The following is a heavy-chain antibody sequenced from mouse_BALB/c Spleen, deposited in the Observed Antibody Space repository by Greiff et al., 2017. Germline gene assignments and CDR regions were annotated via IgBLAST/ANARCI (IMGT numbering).Heavy chain of an antibody. V-gene: IGHV2-2*02. D-gene: IGHD2-3*01. CDR3: ARNSRGMIQRYFDY. CDR1: GFSLTSYG. Sequence: VQRVESGPGLVQPSQSLSITCTVSGFSLTSYGVHWVRQSPGKGLEWLGVIWSGGSTDYNAAFISRLSISKDNSKSQVFFKMNSLQANDTAIYYCARNSRGMIQRYFDYWGQGTTLTVSS. CDR2: IWSGGST. J-gene: IGHJ2*01.